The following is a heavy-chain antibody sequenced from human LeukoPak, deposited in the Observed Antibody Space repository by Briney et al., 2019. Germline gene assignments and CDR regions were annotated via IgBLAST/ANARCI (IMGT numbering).Heavy chain of an antibody. CDR1: GFTFSSYA. V-gene: IGHV3-23*01. J-gene: IGHJ4*02. D-gene: IGHD6-13*01. CDR2: ISGSGGTT. Sequence: GGSLRLSCAASGFTFSSYAMSWVRQAPGKGLEWVSTISGSGGTTYYADSVRGRFTISRDNSKNTLYLQMNTLRAEDTAVYYCAKEEAFSSSWTDYRGQGTLVTVSS. CDR3: AKEEAFSSSWTDY.